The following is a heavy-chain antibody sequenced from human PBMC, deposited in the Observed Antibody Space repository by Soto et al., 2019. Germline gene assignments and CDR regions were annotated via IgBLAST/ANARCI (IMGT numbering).Heavy chain of an antibody. CDR1: GFTFSSYA. J-gene: IGHJ6*02. D-gene: IGHD6-13*01. V-gene: IGHV3-23*01. CDR2: ISGSGGST. CDR3: AKDSRGYSSSWYGYYYGMHV. Sequence: EVQLLESGGGLVQPGASLRLSCAASGFTFSSYAMSWVRQAPGKGLEWVSAISGSGGSTYYADSVKGRFTISRDNSKNTLYLQMNSLRAEDTAVYYCAKDSRGYSSSWYGYYYGMHVWGQGTTVTVSS.